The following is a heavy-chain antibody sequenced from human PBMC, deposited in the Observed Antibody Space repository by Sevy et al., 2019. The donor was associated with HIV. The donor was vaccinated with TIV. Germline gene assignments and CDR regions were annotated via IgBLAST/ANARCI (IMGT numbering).Heavy chain of an antibody. CDR2: ISYDGSNK. CDR1: GFTFSSYA. Sequence: GGSLRLSCAASGFTFSSYAMHWVRQAPGKGLDWVAVISYDGSNKYHADSVKGRFTISRDNSKNTLYLQMNSLRAEDTAVCFCAASPYFHGSGSYFDYWGPGTLVTVSS. V-gene: IGHV3-30-3*01. CDR3: AASPYFHGSGSYFDY. J-gene: IGHJ4*02. D-gene: IGHD3-10*01.